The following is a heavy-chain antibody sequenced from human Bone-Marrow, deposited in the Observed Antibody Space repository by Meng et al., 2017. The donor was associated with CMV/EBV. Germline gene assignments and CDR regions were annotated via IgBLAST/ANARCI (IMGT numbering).Heavy chain of an antibody. V-gene: IGHV3-15*01. CDR3: TTGLGGPQLDF. CDR1: GFTFSNAW. D-gene: IGHD6-19*01. CDR2: IKSKTDGGTT. J-gene: IGHJ4*02. Sequence: GDSLKISCAASGFTFSNAWMSWVRQAPGKGLEWVGRIKSKTDGGTTDYAAPVKGRFTISRDDSKSTLYLQMNSLKTEDTAVYYCTTGLGGPQLDFWGQGTLVTVSS.